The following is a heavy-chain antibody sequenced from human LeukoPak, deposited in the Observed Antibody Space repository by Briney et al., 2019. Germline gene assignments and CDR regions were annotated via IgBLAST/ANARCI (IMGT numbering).Heavy chain of an antibody. V-gene: IGHV4-39*01. Sequence: PSETLSLTCTVSGGSISSSSYYWGWLRQPPGKGLEWIGSIYYSGSTYYNPSLKSRVTISVDTSKNQFSLKLSSVTAADTAVYYCARSDTYYDFWSGRTSNWFDPWGQGTLVTVSS. J-gene: IGHJ5*02. D-gene: IGHD3-3*01. CDR2: IYYSGST. CDR1: GGSISSSSYY. CDR3: ARSDTYYDFWSGRTSNWFDP.